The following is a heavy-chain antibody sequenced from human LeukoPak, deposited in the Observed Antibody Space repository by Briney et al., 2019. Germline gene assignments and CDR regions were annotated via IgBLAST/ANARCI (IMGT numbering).Heavy chain of an antibody. CDR2: ISGSGGST. Sequence: GGSLRLSCAASGFTFSSYAMSWVRQAPGKGLEWVSAISGSGGSTYYADSVKGRFTISRDNSKNTLYLQRNSLRAEDTAVYYCAKEMGRHCGGDYDYWGQGTLVTVSS. V-gene: IGHV3-23*01. CDR3: AKEMGRHCGGDYDY. D-gene: IGHD2-21*01. J-gene: IGHJ4*02. CDR1: GFTFSSYA.